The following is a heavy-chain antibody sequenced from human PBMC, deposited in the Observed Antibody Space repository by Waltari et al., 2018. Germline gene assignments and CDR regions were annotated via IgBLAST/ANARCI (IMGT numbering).Heavy chain of an antibody. J-gene: IGHJ2*01. CDR2: IYHSGST. CDR1: GFTFGSYW. D-gene: IGHD6-6*01. V-gene: IGHV4-38-2*01. Sequence: VQLVESGGGLVQPGGSLRLSCAASGFTFGSYWMSWVRQSPGKGLEWIGSIYHSGSTYYNPSLKSRVTISVDTSKNQFSLKLSSVTAADTAVYYCARRSSSSGYWYFDLWGRGTLVTVSS. CDR3: ARRSSSSGYWYFDL.